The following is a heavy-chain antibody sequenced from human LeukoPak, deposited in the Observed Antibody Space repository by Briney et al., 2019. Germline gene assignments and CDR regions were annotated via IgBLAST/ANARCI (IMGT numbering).Heavy chain of an antibody. J-gene: IGHJ5*02. CDR1: GGSISSYY. Sequence: SETLSLTCTVPGGSISSYYWSWIRQPPGKGLEWIGEINHSGSTNYNPSLKSRVTISVDTSKNQFSLKLSSVTAADTAVYYCARGRVWFDPWGQGTLVTVSS. CDR2: INHSGST. CDR3: ARGRVWFDP. V-gene: IGHV4-34*01.